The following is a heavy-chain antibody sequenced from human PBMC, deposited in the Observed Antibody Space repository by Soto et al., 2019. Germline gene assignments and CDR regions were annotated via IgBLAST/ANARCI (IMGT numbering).Heavy chain of an antibody. Sequence: EVQLLESGGGLVQPGGSLRLSCAASGFTFSSYAMRCVRQAPGMGLEWVSAISGSGDSTYYADSVKGRFTVSRDNSKNTLYLQMNSLRAEDTAVYYWARRGSGSYYDSWGQGTLVTVSS. CDR3: ARRGSGSYYDS. CDR2: ISGSGDST. D-gene: IGHD1-26*01. J-gene: IGHJ4*02. CDR1: GFTFSSYA. V-gene: IGHV3-23*01.